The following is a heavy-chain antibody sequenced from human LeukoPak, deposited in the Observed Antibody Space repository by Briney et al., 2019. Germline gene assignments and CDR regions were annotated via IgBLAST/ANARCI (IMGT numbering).Heavy chain of an antibody. Sequence: ASVKVSCKASGYTFTSYGISWVRQAPGQGLEWMGWISAYNGNTNYAQKFQGRVTMTRDTSISTAYMELSRLRSDDTAVYYCARGGPIVVVPAAYNWFDPWGQGTLVTVSS. CDR1: GYTFTSYG. V-gene: IGHV1-18*01. J-gene: IGHJ5*02. D-gene: IGHD2-2*01. CDR3: ARGGPIVVVPAAYNWFDP. CDR2: ISAYNGNT.